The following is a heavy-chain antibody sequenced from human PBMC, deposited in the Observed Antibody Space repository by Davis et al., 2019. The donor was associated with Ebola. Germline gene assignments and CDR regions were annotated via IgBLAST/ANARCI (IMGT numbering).Heavy chain of an antibody. CDR3: ARGLDYGMDV. V-gene: IGHV3-74*01. CDR2: INIHVPVT. J-gene: IGHJ6*02. CDR1: GFSFRNYW. Sequence: GESLKISCAASGFSFRNYWMHWLRHTPEKGLVWISRINIHVPVTNFADSVKGRFSISRDNAKNTLHLQMSSLRAADTAVYYCARGLDYGMDVWGQGTTVTVSS.